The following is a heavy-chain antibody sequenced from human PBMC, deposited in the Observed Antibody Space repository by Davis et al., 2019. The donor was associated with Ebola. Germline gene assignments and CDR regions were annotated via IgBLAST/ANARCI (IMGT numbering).Heavy chain of an antibody. J-gene: IGHJ6*02. D-gene: IGHD6-19*01. CDR2: ISTYYDNT. Sequence: AASVKVSCKASGYTFTNYGINWVRQTPGQGLEWMGWISTYYDNTNYVQKFQGRVILTTDTSTSTAYMELRSLRSDDTAVYYCARVLLRQWLIPNGMDVWGQGTTVTVSS. V-gene: IGHV1-18*01. CDR1: GYTFTNYG. CDR3: ARVLLRQWLIPNGMDV.